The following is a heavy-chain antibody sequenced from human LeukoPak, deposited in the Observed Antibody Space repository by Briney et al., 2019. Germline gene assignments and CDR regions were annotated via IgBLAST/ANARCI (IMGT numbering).Heavy chain of an antibody. J-gene: IGHJ5*02. CDR2: ISSSGSTI. D-gene: IGHD4-11*01. Sequence: GGSLRLSCAASGFTFSDYYMSWIRQAPGKGLEWVSYISSSGSTIYYADSVKGRFTISRDNAKNSLYLQMNSLRAEDTTVYYSARYSNDYNWYDPCGQGTLVTVSS. V-gene: IGHV3-11*04. CDR3: ARYSNDYNWYDP. CDR1: GFTFSDYY.